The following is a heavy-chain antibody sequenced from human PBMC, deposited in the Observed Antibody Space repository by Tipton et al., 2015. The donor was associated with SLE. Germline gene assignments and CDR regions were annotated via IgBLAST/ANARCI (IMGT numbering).Heavy chain of an antibody. CDR3: AKADGVVGGQVPYWYFDL. V-gene: IGHV4-30-2*02. CDR2: IYHSGST. D-gene: IGHD1-26*01. Sequence: TLSLTCTVSGGSISSGGYSWSWIRQPPGKGLEWIGYIYHSGSTYYNPSLKSRVTISVDTSKNQFSLKLNSATAADTAVYYCAKADGVVGGQVPYWYFDLWGRGTLVSVSS. CDR1: GGSISSGGYS. J-gene: IGHJ2*01.